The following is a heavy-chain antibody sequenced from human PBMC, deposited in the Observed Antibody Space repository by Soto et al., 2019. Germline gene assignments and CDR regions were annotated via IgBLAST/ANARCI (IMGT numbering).Heavy chain of an antibody. J-gene: IGHJ6*02. V-gene: IGHV1-2*02. CDR3: ASFEYSSSPKGYYYYYVMDV. Sequence: QVQLVQSGAEVKKPGASVKVSCKASGYTFTGYYMHWVRQAPGQGLEWMGWINPNSGGTNYAQKFQGRVTMTRDTSISTAYMELSRRRSDDTAVYYCASFEYSSSPKGYYYYYVMDVWGQGTTVTVSS. D-gene: IGHD6-6*01. CDR2: INPNSGGT. CDR1: GYTFTGYY.